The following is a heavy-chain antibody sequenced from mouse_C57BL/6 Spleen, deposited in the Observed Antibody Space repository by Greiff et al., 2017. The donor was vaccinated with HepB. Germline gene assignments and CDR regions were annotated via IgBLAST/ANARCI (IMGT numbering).Heavy chain of an antibody. Sequence: VQLQQSGAELVRPGASVTLSCKASGYTFTDYEMHWVKQTPVHGLEWIGAIDPDTGGTAYNQKFKGKAILTADKSSSTAYMELRSLTSEDSAVYYCTRGGYYGYDDAMDYWGQGTSVTVST. CDR1: GYTFTDYE. D-gene: IGHD2-2*01. J-gene: IGHJ4*01. CDR3: TRGGYYGYDDAMDY. CDR2: IDPDTGGT. V-gene: IGHV1-15*01.